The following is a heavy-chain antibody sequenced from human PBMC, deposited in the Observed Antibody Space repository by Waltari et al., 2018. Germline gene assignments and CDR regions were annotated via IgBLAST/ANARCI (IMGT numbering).Heavy chain of an antibody. Sequence: EVQLVQSGAEVKKPGATVKISCKVSGYTFTDYYMHWVQQAPGKGLAWMGLVDPEDGETIYAEKFQGRVTITADTSTDTAYMELSSLRSEDTAVYYCATGGVGDGSLTSFAQDNWFDPWGQGTLVTVSS. V-gene: IGHV1-69-2*01. CDR1: GYTFTDYY. D-gene: IGHD1-26*01. J-gene: IGHJ5*02. CDR3: ATGGVGDGSLTSFAQDNWFDP. CDR2: VDPEDGET.